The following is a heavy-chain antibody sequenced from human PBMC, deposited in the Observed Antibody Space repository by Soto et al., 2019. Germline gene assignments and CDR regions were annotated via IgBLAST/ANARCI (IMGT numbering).Heavy chain of an antibody. J-gene: IGHJ6*03. Sequence: EVQLVESGGGLVKPGGSLRLSCAASGFNFSTYSMNWVRQAPGKGLEWVSSITSSSTYIYYSDSVKGRFTISRDNAKNSLYLLMNSPRAEDTAVYYCARDRGIFGVGDYYYYMDVWGKGTTVTVSS. CDR1: GFNFSTYS. V-gene: IGHV3-21*01. CDR3: ARDRGIFGVGDYYYYMDV. CDR2: ITSSSTYI. D-gene: IGHD3-3*01.